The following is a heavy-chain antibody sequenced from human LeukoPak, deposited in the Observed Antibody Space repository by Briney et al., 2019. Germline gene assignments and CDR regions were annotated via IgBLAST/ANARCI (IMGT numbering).Heavy chain of an antibody. J-gene: IGHJ4*02. Sequence: PSETLSLTCTVSGGSISSGAYYWSWIRQHPGKGLEWIGYIYYRGSTYYNPSLKSRVTISVDTSKSQFSLKLSPVTAADTAVYYCARYYYASGSSPSQYFDYWGQGTLVTVSS. CDR3: ARYYYASGSSPSQYFDY. V-gene: IGHV4-31*03. D-gene: IGHD3-10*01. CDR2: IYYRGST. CDR1: GGSISSGAYY.